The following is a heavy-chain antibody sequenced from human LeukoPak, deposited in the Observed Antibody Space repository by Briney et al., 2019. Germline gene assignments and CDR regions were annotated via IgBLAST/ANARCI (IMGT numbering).Heavy chain of an antibody. V-gene: IGHV3-7*01. CDR3: ARVLASSGWYVVTHRTGFNFGY. J-gene: IGHJ4*02. CDR2: IKQDGSEK. Sequence: GGSLRLSCAASGFTFSSYWMSWVRQAPGKGLEWVANIKQDGSEKYYVDSVKGRFTISRDNAKNSLYLQMNSLRAEDTAVYYCARVLASSGWYVVTHRTGFNFGYWGQGTLVTVSS. D-gene: IGHD6-19*01. CDR1: GFTFSSYW.